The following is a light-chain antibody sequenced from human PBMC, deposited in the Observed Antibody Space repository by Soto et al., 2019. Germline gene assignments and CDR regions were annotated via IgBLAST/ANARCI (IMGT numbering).Light chain of an antibody. CDR3: CSYAGSRV. V-gene: IGLV2-23*01. CDR1: SSDVGSYNL. J-gene: IGLJ2*01. Sequence: QSALTQPASVSGSPGQSITISCTGTSSDVGSYNLVSWYQQHPGKAPKLMIYAGSKRHSGVSNRFSGSKSGNTASLTISGLQAEDEADYYCCSYAGSRVFGGGTKLTVL. CDR2: AGS.